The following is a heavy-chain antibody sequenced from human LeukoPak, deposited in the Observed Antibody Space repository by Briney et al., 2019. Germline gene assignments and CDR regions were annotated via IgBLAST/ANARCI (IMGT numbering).Heavy chain of an antibody. Sequence: GGSLRLSCAASGFTLGVYWMTWVRQAPGKGLEWVANINQDGSEKHYLDSVKGRFTISRDNPRNTLSLQMSSLRAEDTAIYYCARNSESLTHPKYWGQGTLVTVSS. D-gene: IGHD1-14*01. CDR2: INQDGSEK. V-gene: IGHV3-7*01. CDR1: GFTLGVYW. J-gene: IGHJ4*02. CDR3: ARNSESLTHPKY.